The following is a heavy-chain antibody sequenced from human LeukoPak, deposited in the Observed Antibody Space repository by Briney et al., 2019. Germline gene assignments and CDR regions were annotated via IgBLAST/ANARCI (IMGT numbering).Heavy chain of an antibody. J-gene: IGHJ4*02. CDR2: IIPIFGTA. CDR1: GGTFSSYA. CDR3: ARDGFGEFYYDY. D-gene: IGHD3-10*01. Sequence: SVKVSCKASGGTFSSYAISWVRQAPGQGLEWMGGIIPIFGTANYAQKFQGRVTITADESTSTAYMELSSLRSEDTAVYYCARDGFGEFYYDYWGQGTLVTVSS. V-gene: IGHV1-69*13.